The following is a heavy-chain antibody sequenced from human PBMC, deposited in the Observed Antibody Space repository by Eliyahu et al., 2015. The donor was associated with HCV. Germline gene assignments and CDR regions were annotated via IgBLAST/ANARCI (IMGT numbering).Heavy chain of an antibody. D-gene: IGHD3-3*01. Sequence: EVQLVESGGGLVKPGGSLRLSXXASGXXFXXAHMXXVRQAPGMGLEWVGRIKSETDAWTTDYAAPVKGRFTISREDSRNTLYLQMNSLKAEDTAVYYCATDRLTSTPFFGLRNTFDIWGQGTMVTVSS. V-gene: IGHV3-15*01. CDR2: IKSETDAWTT. J-gene: IGHJ3*02. CDR3: ATDRLTSTPFFGLRNTFDI. CDR1: GXXFXXAH.